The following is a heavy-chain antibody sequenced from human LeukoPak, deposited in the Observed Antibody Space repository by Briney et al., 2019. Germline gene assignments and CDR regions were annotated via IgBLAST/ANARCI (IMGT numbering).Heavy chain of an antibody. V-gene: IGHV4-30-2*01. CDR3: ARGRARGAFDI. CDR1: GGSISSGGYS. Sequence: PSETLSLTCAVSGGSISSGGYSWSWIRQLPGKGLEWIGYIYHSGSTYYNPSLKSRITISVDRSKNQFSLKLTSVTAADTAVFYCARGRARGAFDIWGQGTMVTVSS. CDR2: IYHSGST. J-gene: IGHJ3*02.